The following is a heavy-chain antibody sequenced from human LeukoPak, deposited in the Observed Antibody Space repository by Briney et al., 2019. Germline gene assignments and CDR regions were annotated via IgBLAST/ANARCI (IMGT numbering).Heavy chain of an antibody. CDR2: IYYRGNT. CDR3: ARHVRQQLPPKAFDY. Sequence: PSETLSLTCTVSGGSISSGIYYWGWLRQPPGKGLVGLGCIYYRGNTYHNPSLKSRLTISVDTSKNQLSLKLNSVTRADTAVYYCARHVRQQLPPKAFDYWGQGTLVTVSS. D-gene: IGHD6-13*01. V-gene: IGHV4-39*01. J-gene: IGHJ4*02. CDR1: GGSISSGIYY.